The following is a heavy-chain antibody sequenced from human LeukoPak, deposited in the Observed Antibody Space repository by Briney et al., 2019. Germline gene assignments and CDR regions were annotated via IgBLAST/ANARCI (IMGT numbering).Heavy chain of an antibody. CDR2: IYHGGST. Sequence: SGTLSLTCAVSGGSISSSNWWSWVRPPPGKGLEWIGEIYHGGSTNYNPSLKSRVTISVDMSKNQFSLKLSSVTAADTAVYYCARPVAGSSVWRSFDYWGQGALVTVSS. V-gene: IGHV4-4*02. CDR3: ARPVAGSSVWRSFDY. D-gene: IGHD6-19*01. J-gene: IGHJ4*02. CDR1: GGSISSSNW.